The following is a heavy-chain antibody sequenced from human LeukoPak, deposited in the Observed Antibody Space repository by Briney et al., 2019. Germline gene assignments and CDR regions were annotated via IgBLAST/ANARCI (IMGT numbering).Heavy chain of an antibody. CDR1: GFTFREYA. J-gene: IGHJ4*02. CDR2: ISVSGGST. Sequence: GGSLRPSCAASGFTFREYAMTWVRQAPGKGLEWVSGISVSGGSTNYADSVKGRFTISRDNSKNTLYLQMNSLRAEDTAVYYCAKSNYFDSCGYYFFDSWGPRTLVTVSS. D-gene: IGHD3-22*01. V-gene: IGHV3-23*01. CDR3: AKSNYFDSCGYYFFDS.